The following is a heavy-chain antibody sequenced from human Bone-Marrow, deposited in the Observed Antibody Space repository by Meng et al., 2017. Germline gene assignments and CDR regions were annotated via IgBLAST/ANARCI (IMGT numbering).Heavy chain of an antibody. J-gene: IGHJ6*02. D-gene: IGHD6-13*01. Sequence: SETLSLTCTVSGGSISSYYWSWIRQPPGKGLGWIGYIYYSGSTNYNPSLKSRVTISVDTSKNQFSLKLSSVTAADTAVYYCARDDQSSQQLSSGRGMDVWGQGTTVTVSS. CDR3: ARDDQSSQQLSSGRGMDV. V-gene: IGHV4-59*01. CDR1: GGSISSYY. CDR2: IYYSGST.